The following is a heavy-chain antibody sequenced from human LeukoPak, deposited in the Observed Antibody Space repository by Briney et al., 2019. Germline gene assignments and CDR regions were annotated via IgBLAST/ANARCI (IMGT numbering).Heavy chain of an antibody. V-gene: IGHV1-8*03. J-gene: IGHJ5*02. Sequence: AAVKVSCKAAGYSFNTLHVNWVRQAPGQGPEWIGWVNPDNGNTGFAQKFQGRVTITQNSSVTTVYMELSSLTSEDTAVYYCARDNSVGDIAWWFDPWGQGTLVTVSS. CDR2: VNPDNGNT. CDR3: ARDNSVGDIAWWFDP. D-gene: IGHD3-16*02. CDR1: GYSFNTLH.